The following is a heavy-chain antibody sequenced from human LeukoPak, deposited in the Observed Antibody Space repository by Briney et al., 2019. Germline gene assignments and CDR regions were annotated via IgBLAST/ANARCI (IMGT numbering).Heavy chain of an antibody. Sequence: QPGGSLRLSCAASGFTVSSNYMSWVRQAPGKGLEWVSVIYRGGSTYYADSVKDRFTISRDNSKNTLHLQMNSLRADDTAVYYCARDRIAVAGTFFDYWGQGTLVTVSS. V-gene: IGHV3-66*01. CDR2: IYRGGST. CDR1: GFTVSSNY. D-gene: IGHD6-19*01. CDR3: ARDRIAVAGTFFDY. J-gene: IGHJ4*02.